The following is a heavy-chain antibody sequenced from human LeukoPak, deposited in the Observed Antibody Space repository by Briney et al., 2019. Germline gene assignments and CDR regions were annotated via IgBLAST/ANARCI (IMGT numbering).Heavy chain of an antibody. V-gene: IGHV1-2*02. J-gene: IGHJ3*02. CDR3: AKDANYDSSGYPHGLDI. CDR2: ISPNSGGT. Sequence: ASVKVSCKASGYTFTGYHMHWVRQAPGQGLEWMAWISPNSGGTNYAQKFQGRVTVTTDTSISTAYMELSRLTSDDTAVYYCAKDANYDSSGYPHGLDIWGQGTMVTVSS. D-gene: IGHD3-22*01. CDR1: GYTFTGYH.